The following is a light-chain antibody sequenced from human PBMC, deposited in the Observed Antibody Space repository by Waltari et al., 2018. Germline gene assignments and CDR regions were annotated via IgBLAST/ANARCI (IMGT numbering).Light chain of an antibody. CDR1: QSISSN. V-gene: IGKV1-17*01. CDR2: EAS. Sequence: DIQMTQSPSSLSASVGDTVPINCRTSQSISSNLNWFQQKPGRAPKVLIYEASNLEGGVPSRFSGSGSGTEFTLTINSLQPEDFAAYYCLQHNTYPFTFGPGTKLDIK. CDR3: LQHNTYPFT. J-gene: IGKJ3*01.